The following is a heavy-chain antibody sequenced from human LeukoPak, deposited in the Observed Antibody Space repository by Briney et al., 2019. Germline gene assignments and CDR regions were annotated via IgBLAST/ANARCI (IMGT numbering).Heavy chain of an antibody. CDR1: GFTFSSYG. D-gene: IGHD1-26*01. CDR2: IWYGGSNK. CDR3: ARDREGYSDY. J-gene: IGHJ4*02. V-gene: IGHV3-33*01. Sequence: GRSLRLSCAASGFTFSSYGMHWVRQAPGKGLEWVAVIWYGGSNKYYADSVKGRFTISRDNSKNTLYLQMNSLRAEDTAVYYCARDREGYSDYWGQGTLVTVSS.